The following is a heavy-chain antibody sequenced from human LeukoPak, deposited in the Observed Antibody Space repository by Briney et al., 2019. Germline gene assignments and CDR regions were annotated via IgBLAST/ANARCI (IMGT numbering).Heavy chain of an antibody. J-gene: IGHJ6*02. Sequence: GGSLRLSCAASGFTFSSYWMHWVRQAPGKGLVWVSRINSDGSSTSYADSVKGRFTISRDNAKNTLYLQMNGLRAEDTAVYYCARAGSSSWYRSPWGGDYGMDVWGQGTTVTVSS. V-gene: IGHV3-74*01. D-gene: IGHD6-13*01. CDR2: INSDGSST. CDR1: GFTFSSYW. CDR3: ARAGSSSWYRSPWGGDYGMDV.